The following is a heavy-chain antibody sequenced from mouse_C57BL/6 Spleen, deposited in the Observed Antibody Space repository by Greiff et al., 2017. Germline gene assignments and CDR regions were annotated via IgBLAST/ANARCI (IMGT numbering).Heavy chain of an antibody. D-gene: IGHD2-4*01. CDR3: TTWDYDDWYFDV. CDR1: GFNIKDYY. CDR2: IDPEDGDT. J-gene: IGHJ1*03. Sequence: VQLKQSGAELVRPGASVKLSCTASGFNIKDYYMHWVKQRPEQGLEWIGRIDPEDGDTEYAPKFQGKATMTADTASNTAYLQLSSLTSEDAAVYYCTTWDYDDWYFDVWGTGTTVTVSS. V-gene: IGHV14-1*01.